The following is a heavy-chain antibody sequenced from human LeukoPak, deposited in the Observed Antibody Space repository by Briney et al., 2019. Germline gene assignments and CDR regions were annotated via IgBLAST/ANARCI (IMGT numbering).Heavy chain of an antibody. CDR3: AKDPYNDSSGYYYVS. Sequence: PGGSLRLSCAASGFTFSSYAMSWARQAPGKGLEWVSAISGSGGSTYYADSVKGRFTISRDNSKNTLYLQMNSLRAEDTAVYYCAKDPYNDSSGYYYVSWGQGTLVTVSS. J-gene: IGHJ4*02. CDR1: GFTFSSYA. D-gene: IGHD3-22*01. CDR2: ISGSGGST. V-gene: IGHV3-23*01.